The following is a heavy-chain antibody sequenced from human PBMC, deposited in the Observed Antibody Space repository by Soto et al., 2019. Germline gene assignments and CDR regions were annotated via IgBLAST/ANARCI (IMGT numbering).Heavy chain of an antibody. Sequence: GASVKVSCKASGGTFSSYAISWVRQAPGQGLEWMGGIIPTFGTANYAQKFQGRVTITADESTSTAYMELSSLRSEDTAVYYCAAAETGYYYDSSGYARQDVWGQGTTVTVSS. CDR2: IIPTFGTA. CDR3: AAAETGYYYDSSGYARQDV. J-gene: IGHJ6*02. V-gene: IGHV1-69*13. CDR1: GGTFSSYA. D-gene: IGHD3-22*01.